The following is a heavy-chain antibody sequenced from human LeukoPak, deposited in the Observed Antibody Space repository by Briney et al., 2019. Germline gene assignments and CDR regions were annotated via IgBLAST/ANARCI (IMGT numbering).Heavy chain of an antibody. CDR1: GFTFSSYG. CDR2: ISYDGSNK. Sequence: PGGSLRLSRAASGFTFSSYGMHWVRQAPGKGLEWVAVISYDGSNKYYADSVKGRFTISRDNSKNTLYLQMNSLRAEDTAVYYCAKELLSYYGMDVWGQGTTVTVSS. V-gene: IGHV3-30*18. J-gene: IGHJ6*02. D-gene: IGHD1-26*01. CDR3: AKELLSYYGMDV.